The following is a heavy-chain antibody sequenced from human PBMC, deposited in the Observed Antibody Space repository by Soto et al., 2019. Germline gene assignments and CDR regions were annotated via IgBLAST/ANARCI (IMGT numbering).Heavy chain of an antibody. Sequence: PSETLSLTCTVSGGSISSYYWSWIRQPPGKGLEWIGYIYYGGSTYYSPSLKSRVTISADPSKNQLSLKLTSVTSADTAVYYCARGYCSGGNCYRPGFDYWGQGTLVTVSS. CDR2: IYYGGST. CDR3: ARGYCSGGNCYRPGFDY. J-gene: IGHJ4*02. D-gene: IGHD2-15*01. CDR1: GGSISSYY. V-gene: IGHV4-59*01.